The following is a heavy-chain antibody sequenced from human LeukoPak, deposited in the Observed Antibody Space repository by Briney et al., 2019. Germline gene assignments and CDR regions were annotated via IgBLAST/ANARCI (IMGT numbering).Heavy chain of an antibody. CDR3: ARDWKHYYDSSGYYVNFDY. J-gene: IGHJ4*02. CDR1: GYTFTSYG. V-gene: IGHV1-18*01. D-gene: IGHD3-22*01. Sequence: ASVKVSCKASGYTFTSYGISWVRQAPGQGLEWMGWISAYNGNTNYAQKLQGRVTMNTDTSTSTAYMELRSLRSDDTAVYYCARDWKHYYDSSGYYVNFDYWGQGTLVTVSS. CDR2: ISAYNGNT.